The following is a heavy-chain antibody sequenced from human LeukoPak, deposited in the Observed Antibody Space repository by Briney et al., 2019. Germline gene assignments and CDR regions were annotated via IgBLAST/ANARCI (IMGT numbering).Heavy chain of an antibody. D-gene: IGHD3-22*01. J-gene: IGHJ5*02. V-gene: IGHV1-18*04. Sequence: ASVKVSCKASGYTFTSYYMHWVRQAPGQGLEWMGWISAYNGNTNYAQKLQGRVTMTTDTSTSTAYMELRSLRSDDTAVYYCARGSPDYYDSSSYLAWGQGTLVTVSS. CDR3: ARGSPDYYDSSSYLA. CDR1: GYTFTSYY. CDR2: ISAYNGNT.